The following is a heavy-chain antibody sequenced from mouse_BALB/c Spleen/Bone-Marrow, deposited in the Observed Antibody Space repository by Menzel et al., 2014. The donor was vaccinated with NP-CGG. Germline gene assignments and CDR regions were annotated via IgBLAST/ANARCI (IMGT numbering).Heavy chain of an antibody. J-gene: IGHJ3*01. CDR1: GFSLTSYG. CDR3: ARNYYGSSAY. CDR2: IWSGGST. Sequence: QVHLQQSGPGLVQPSQSLSITCTASGFSLTSYGVHWVRQSPGKGLEWLGVIWSGGSTDYNAAFISRMSISKDNSKSQVFFKMNSLQANDSAIYYCARNYYGSSAYWGQGTLVTVSA. V-gene: IGHV2-2*02. D-gene: IGHD1-1*01.